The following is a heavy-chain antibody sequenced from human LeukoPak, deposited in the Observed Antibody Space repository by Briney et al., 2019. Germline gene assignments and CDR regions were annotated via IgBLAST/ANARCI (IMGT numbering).Heavy chain of an antibody. CDR2: IYSGGST. Sequence: GGSLRLSCAASGFTVSSNYMSWVRQAPGKRLEWVSVIYSGGSTYYADSVKGRFTISRDNSKNTLYLQMNSLRAEDTAVYYCARVTRTGTTAAYYFDYWGQGTLVTVSS. D-gene: IGHD1-7*01. CDR3: ARVTRTGTTAAYYFDY. V-gene: IGHV3-53*01. CDR1: GFTVSSNY. J-gene: IGHJ4*02.